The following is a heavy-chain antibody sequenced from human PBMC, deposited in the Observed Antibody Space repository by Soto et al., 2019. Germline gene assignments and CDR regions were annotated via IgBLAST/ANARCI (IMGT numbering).Heavy chain of an antibody. Sequence: GGSLRLSCAASGFTFSSYAMSGVRQAPGKGLEWVSAISGSGGSTYYAASVKGRFTISRDNSKNTLYLQMNSLRAEDTAVYYCAKDRGVGATKGPDAFDIWGQGTMVTVSS. J-gene: IGHJ3*02. CDR3: AKDRGVGATKGPDAFDI. D-gene: IGHD1-26*01. CDR2: ISGSGGST. CDR1: GFTFSSYA. V-gene: IGHV3-23*01.